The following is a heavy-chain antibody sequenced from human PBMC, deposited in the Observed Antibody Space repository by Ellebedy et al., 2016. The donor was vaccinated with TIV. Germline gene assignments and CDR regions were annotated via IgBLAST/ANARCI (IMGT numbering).Heavy chain of an antibody. V-gene: IGHV3-21*01. D-gene: IGHD1-1*01. Sequence: GESLKISCAASGFTFSNHPISWVRQAPGKGLEWVSSVSGSGSSIYYADSVKGRFTISRDNSRNSLFLQMNSLRGDDTAVYYCARPKSNGYFDHWGQGTLVTVSS. CDR1: GFTFSNHP. CDR2: VSGSGSSI. CDR3: ARPKSNGYFDH. J-gene: IGHJ4*02.